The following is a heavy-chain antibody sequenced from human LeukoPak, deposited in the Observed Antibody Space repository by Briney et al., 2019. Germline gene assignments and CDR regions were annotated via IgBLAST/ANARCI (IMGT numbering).Heavy chain of an antibody. V-gene: IGHV4-61*02. Sequence: SETLSLTCTVSGGSISSGSHYWSWIRQPAGKGLEWIGRIYTSGNTNYNPSLKSRVTISLDTSKNQFSLNLSSVTAADTAVYYCAGEVGGYWFDPWGLGTLVTVSS. CDR3: AGEVGGYWFDP. J-gene: IGHJ5*02. CDR2: IYTSGNT. D-gene: IGHD1-26*01. CDR1: GGSISSGSHY.